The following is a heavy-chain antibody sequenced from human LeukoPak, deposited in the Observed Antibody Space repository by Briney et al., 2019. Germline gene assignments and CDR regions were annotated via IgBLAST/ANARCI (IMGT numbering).Heavy chain of an antibody. CDR1: GFTLSGYA. J-gene: IGHJ5*02. CDR2: ISGRGGST. Sequence: GGSLRLSCAASGFTLSGYAMSWVRQAPGRGLVWVSAISGRGGSTYYADSVKGRFTISRDNSKNTLYLQMNSLRAEDTAVYYCAESGGGSYSWGQGTLVTVSS. D-gene: IGHD3-10*01. CDR3: AESGGGSYS. V-gene: IGHV3-23*01.